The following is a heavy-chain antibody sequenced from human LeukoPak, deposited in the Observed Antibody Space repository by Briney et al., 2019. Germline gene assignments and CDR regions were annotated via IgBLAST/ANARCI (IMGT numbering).Heavy chain of an antibody. CDR3: ARVLAAAGNNWFDP. CDR1: GGSISSSSYY. J-gene: IGHJ5*02. CDR2: IYYTGST. Sequence: SETLSLTCTVSGGSISSSSYYWGWIRQPPGNGLEWIGSIYYTGSTYYNPSLKSRVTISVDTSKNQFSLKLSSVTAADTAVYYCARVLAAAGNNWFDPWGQGTLVTVSS. V-gene: IGHV4-39*01. D-gene: IGHD6-13*01.